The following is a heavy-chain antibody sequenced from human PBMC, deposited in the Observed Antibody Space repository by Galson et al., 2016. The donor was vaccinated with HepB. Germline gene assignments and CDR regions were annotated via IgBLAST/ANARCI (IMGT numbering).Heavy chain of an antibody. V-gene: IGHV3-23*01. D-gene: IGHD2-2*01. CDR1: RGTFSTFA. Sequence: SLRLSCADSRGTFSTFAMSWVRQAPGKGLEWVSTISGDGGRTYSADSVKGRFTISRDNSKKTLYLQMNSLRAEGTAIYYCAKGGFCISAICPLEYWGQGTLVTVSS. CDR3: AKGGFCISAICPLEY. J-gene: IGHJ4*02. CDR2: ISGDGGRT.